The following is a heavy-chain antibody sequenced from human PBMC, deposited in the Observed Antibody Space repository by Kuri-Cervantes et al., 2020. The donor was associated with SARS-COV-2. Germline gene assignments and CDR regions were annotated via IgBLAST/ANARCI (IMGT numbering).Heavy chain of an antibody. V-gene: IGHV3-30-3*01. D-gene: IGHD1-26*01. J-gene: IGHJ6*02. CDR1: GFTFSSYA. CDR3: ARGRGSYYFYYYGMDV. Sequence: GESLKISCAASGFTFSSYAMHWVRQAPGKGLEWVAVISYDGSNKYYADSVKGRFTISRDNSKNTLCLQMNSLRAEDTAVYHCARGRGSYYFYYYGMDVWGQGTTVTVSS. CDR2: ISYDGSNK.